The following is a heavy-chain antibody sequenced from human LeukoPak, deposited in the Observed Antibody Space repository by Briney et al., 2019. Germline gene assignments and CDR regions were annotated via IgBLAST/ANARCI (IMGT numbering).Heavy chain of an antibody. Sequence: ASVKVSCKVSGYTLTELSMHWVRQAPGKGLEWMGGFDPEDGETIYAQKFQGRVTMTEDTSTDTAYMELSSLRSEDTAVYYCATGYSNSGSRVPDYWGQGTLVTVSS. CDR3: ATGYSNSGSRVPDY. V-gene: IGHV1-24*01. D-gene: IGHD4-11*01. J-gene: IGHJ4*02. CDR1: GYTLTELS. CDR2: FDPEDGET.